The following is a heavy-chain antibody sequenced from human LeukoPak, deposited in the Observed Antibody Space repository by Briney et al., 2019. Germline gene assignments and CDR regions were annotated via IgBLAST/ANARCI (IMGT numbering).Heavy chain of an antibody. J-gene: IGHJ6*03. V-gene: IGHV3-73*01. CDR1: GFTFSGSA. CDR3: TSYSSSFDYYYYYMDV. CDR2: IRSKANGYAT. D-gene: IGHD6-13*01. Sequence: GGSLRLSCAASGFTFSGSAMHWVRQASGKGREWVGRIRSKANGYATAHAASVKGRFTISRDDSKNTAYLQMNSLKTADTAVYYCTSYSSSFDYYYYYMDVWGKGTTVTVSS.